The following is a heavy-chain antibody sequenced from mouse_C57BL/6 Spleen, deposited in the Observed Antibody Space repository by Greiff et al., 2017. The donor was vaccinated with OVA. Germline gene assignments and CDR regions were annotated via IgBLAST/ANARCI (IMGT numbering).Heavy chain of an antibody. V-gene: IGHV1-54*01. CDR2: INPGSGGT. CDR3: ARRETVVALYAMDY. CDR1: GYAFTNYL. Sequence: VKLQESGAELVRPGTSVKVSCKASGYAFTNYLIEWVKQRPGQGLEWIGVINPGSGGTNYNEKFKGKATLTADKSSSTAYMQLSSLTSEDSAVYFCARRETVVALYAMDYWGQGTSVTVSS. J-gene: IGHJ4*01. D-gene: IGHD1-1*01.